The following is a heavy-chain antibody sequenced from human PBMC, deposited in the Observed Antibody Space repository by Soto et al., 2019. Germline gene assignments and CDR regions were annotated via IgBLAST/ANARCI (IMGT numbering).Heavy chain of an antibody. CDR3: ARDPYHVLMVNAPNLYGMDV. Sequence: QVQLVQSGAEVKKPGASVKVSCKASGYTFTTYDISWVRQAPGQGLEWMGRISTYNGNTNYPQSLQGRLTMTTDTPPSTAYMELRSRKSDDTAVYYCARDPYHVLMVNAPNLYGMDVWGQGTTVTVSS. V-gene: IGHV1-18*01. CDR1: GYTFTTYD. J-gene: IGHJ6*02. D-gene: IGHD2-8*01. CDR2: ISTYNGNT.